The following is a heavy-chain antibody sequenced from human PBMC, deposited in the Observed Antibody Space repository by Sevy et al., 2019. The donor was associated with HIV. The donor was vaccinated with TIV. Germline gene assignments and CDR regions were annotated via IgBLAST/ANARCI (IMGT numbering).Heavy chain of an antibody. CDR3: ARDRGTVTYYFDY. Sequence: GGSLRLSCAASGFTFSSYGMHWVRRAPGKGLEWVAVLWYDGSNKDYADSVKGRFTISRDNSKNTLYLQMNSLRAEDTAVYYSARDRGTVTYYFDYWGQGTLVTVSS. D-gene: IGHD4-17*01. V-gene: IGHV3-33*01. CDR2: LWYDGSNK. CDR1: GFTFSSYG. J-gene: IGHJ4*02.